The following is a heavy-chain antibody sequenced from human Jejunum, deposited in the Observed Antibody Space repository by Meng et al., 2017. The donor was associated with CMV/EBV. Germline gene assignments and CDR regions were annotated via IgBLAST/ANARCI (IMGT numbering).Heavy chain of an antibody. CDR1: GFTPSSYT. J-gene: IGHJ5*02. Sequence: SGFTPSSYTMTWIRQAPGKGLEWVASLSSGNTYIYYADSVRGRFTISRDKDKNSVFLQMNSLRAKDTAVYYCARSYDFWSGRPWFDPWGQGTLVTVSS. CDR2: LSSGNTYI. V-gene: IGHV3-21*01. CDR3: ARSYDFWSGRPWFDP. D-gene: IGHD3-3*01.